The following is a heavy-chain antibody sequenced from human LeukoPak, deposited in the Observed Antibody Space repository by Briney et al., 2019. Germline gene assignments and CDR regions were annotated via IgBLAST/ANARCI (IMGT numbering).Heavy chain of an antibody. Sequence: GGSLRLSCAASGVTFSRYSMNGVRQAPGKGGEWVSSISLTSSFIYYADSVRRRFTISRDNAKTSLYLQMNSLRAEDTAVYYCARAVQKAVDYWGQGTLVTVSS. D-gene: IGHD3-10*01. V-gene: IGHV3-21*01. J-gene: IGHJ4*02. CDR1: GVTFSRYS. CDR3: ARAVQKAVDY. CDR2: ISLTSSFI.